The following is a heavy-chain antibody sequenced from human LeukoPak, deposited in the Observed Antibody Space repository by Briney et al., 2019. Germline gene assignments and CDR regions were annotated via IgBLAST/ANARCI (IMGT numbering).Heavy chain of an antibody. CDR1: GFTFDDYA. CDR3: AKGGGYDEYYFDY. CDR2: ISWNSGSK. D-gene: IGHD5-12*01. V-gene: IGHV3-9*03. J-gene: IGHJ4*02. Sequence: GGSLRLSCAASGFTFDDYAMHWVRQAPGKGLEWVSGISWNSGSKGYADSVKGRFTISRDNAKNSLYLQMNSLRAEDMALYYCAKGGGYDEYYFDYWGQGTLVTVSS.